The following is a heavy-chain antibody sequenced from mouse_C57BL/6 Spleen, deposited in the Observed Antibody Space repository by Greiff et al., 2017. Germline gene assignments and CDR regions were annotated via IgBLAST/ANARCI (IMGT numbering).Heavy chain of an antibody. V-gene: IGHV3-6*01. CDR3: AREGDYDEDY. D-gene: IGHD2-4*01. CDR1: GYSITSGYY. Sequence: EVQLQESGPGLVKPSPSLSLTCSVTGYSITSGYYWNWIRQFPGNKLEWMGYISYDGSNNYNPSLKNRISITRDPSKNQFFLTLNSVTTEDTATYYCAREGDYDEDYWGQGTTLTVSS. J-gene: IGHJ2*01. CDR2: ISYDGSN.